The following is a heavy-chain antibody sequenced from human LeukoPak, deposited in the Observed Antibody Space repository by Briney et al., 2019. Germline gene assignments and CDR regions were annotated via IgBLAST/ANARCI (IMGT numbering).Heavy chain of an antibody. CDR1: GFTFSSYS. Sequence: GGSLRLSCAASGFTFSSYSMNWVRQAPGKGLEWVSYISSSSSTIYYADSVKGRFTISRDNAKNSLYLHMNSLRDEDTAVYYCARAPTKSPIDIWGQGTMVTVSS. V-gene: IGHV3-48*02. D-gene: IGHD2-8*01. CDR3: ARAPTKSPIDI. CDR2: ISSSSSTI. J-gene: IGHJ3*02.